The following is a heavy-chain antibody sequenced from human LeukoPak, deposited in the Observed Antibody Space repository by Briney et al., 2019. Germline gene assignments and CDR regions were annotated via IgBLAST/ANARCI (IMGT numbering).Heavy chain of an antibody. Sequence: SETLSLTCTVSGGSISSRTYYWGWIRQPPGKGLEWIGYIYYNGNTNYNPSLESRVTISVDTSKKHFSLTLSSVTAADTAVYYCAREREYHYGSSGYYRDAFDLWGQGTMVTVSS. CDR1: GGSISSRTYY. D-gene: IGHD3-22*01. J-gene: IGHJ3*01. V-gene: IGHV4-61*05. CDR3: AREREYHYGSSGYYRDAFDL. CDR2: IYYNGNT.